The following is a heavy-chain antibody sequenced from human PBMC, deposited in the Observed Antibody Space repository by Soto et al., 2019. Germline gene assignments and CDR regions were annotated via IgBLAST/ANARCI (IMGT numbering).Heavy chain of an antibody. CDR2: IYYSGST. Sequence: QVQLQESGPGLVKPSETLSLTCTVSGGSISSYYWSWIRQPPGKGLEWIGYIYYSGSTNYNPSLKSRITISVDTYKNQFSQKQSSVTAADTAVYYCARDRAVVVPAVNYYYYGMDVWGQGTTVTVSS. CDR3: ARDRAVVVPAVNYYYYGMDV. J-gene: IGHJ6*02. CDR1: GGSISSYY. V-gene: IGHV4-59*01. D-gene: IGHD2-2*01.